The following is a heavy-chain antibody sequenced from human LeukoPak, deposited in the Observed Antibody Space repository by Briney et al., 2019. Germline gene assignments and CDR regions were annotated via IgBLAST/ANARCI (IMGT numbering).Heavy chain of an antibody. D-gene: IGHD4-23*01. J-gene: IGHJ4*02. Sequence: GGSLRLSCAASGFTFSSYAMHWVRQAPGKGLEWVAVISYDGSNKYYADSVKGRFTISRDNSKNTLYLQMNSLRAEDTAVYYCAKVYGGNFLDYWGQGTLVTVSS. CDR3: AKVYGGNFLDY. CDR1: GFTFSSYA. CDR2: ISYDGSNK. V-gene: IGHV3-30-3*01.